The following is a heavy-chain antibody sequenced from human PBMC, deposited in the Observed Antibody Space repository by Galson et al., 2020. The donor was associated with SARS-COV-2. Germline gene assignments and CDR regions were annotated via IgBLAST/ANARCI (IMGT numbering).Heavy chain of an antibody. J-gene: IGHJ4*02. Sequence: GGSLRLSCAASGFTFSSYSMNWVRQAPGKGLEWVSYISSTSSTIYYADSVKGRFTISRDNAKISLYLQMNSLRPEDTAVYYCARGPEMGIAAAGTGDYWGQGTLVTVSS. CDR3: ARGPEMGIAAAGTGDY. CDR1: GFTFSSYS. CDR2: ISSTSSTI. D-gene: IGHD6-13*01. V-gene: IGHV3-48*04.